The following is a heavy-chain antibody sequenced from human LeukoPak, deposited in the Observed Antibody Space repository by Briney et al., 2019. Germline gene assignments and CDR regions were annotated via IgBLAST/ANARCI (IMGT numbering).Heavy chain of an antibody. D-gene: IGHD3-10*01. Sequence: AEGSLRLSCAASGFIFSSYGMLWVRQAPGKGLEWVTYIRYDGSNERYAESVRGRFTISRDNSKNTLFLQMNSLRSEDTAVYYCAKDREYYGSGSYQNWFDPWGQGTLVTVSS. CDR1: GFIFSSYG. J-gene: IGHJ5*02. CDR2: IRYDGSNE. V-gene: IGHV3-30*02. CDR3: AKDREYYGSGSYQNWFDP.